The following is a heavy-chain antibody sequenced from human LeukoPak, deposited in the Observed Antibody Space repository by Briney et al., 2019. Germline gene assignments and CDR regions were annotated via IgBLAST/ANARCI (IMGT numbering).Heavy chain of an antibody. J-gene: IGHJ3*02. Sequence: PGGSLRLSCAASGFTFSSYSMNWVRQAPGKGLEWVSYISSSSSTIYYADSVKGRFTISRDNAKNSLYLQMNSLRAEDTAVYYCAREASYSSSWYEIGFNAFDIWGQGTMITVSS. D-gene: IGHD6-13*01. CDR3: AREASYSSSWYEIGFNAFDI. CDR1: GFTFSSYS. V-gene: IGHV3-48*01. CDR2: ISSSSSTI.